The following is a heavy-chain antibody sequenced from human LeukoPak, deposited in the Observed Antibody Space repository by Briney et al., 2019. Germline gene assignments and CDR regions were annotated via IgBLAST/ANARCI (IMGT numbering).Heavy chain of an antibody. V-gene: IGHV4-34*01. J-gene: IGHJ5*02. CDR1: GGSFSGYY. CDR3: ARGRKYCSSTSCAAESWFDP. Sequence: SETLSLTCAVYGGSFSGYYWSWIRQPPGKGLEWIGEINHSGSTNYNPSLKSRVTISVDTSKNQFSLKLSSVTAADTAVYYCARGRKYCSSTSCAAESWFDPWGQGTLVTVSS. CDR2: INHSGST. D-gene: IGHD2-2*01.